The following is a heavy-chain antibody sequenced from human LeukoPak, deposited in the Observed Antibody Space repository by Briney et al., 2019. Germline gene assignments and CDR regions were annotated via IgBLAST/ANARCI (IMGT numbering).Heavy chain of an antibody. V-gene: IGHV4-38-2*01. CDR3: ARLPARDYYDLPNWFDP. J-gene: IGHJ5*02. CDR2: IYYSGST. CDR1: GYSISSGYY. Sequence: SETLSLTCAVSGYSISSGYYWGWIRQPPGKGLEWIGSIYYSGSTYYNPSLKSRVTISVDTSKNQFSLKLSSVTAADTAVYYCARLPARDYYDLPNWFDPWGQGTLVTVSS. D-gene: IGHD3-22*01.